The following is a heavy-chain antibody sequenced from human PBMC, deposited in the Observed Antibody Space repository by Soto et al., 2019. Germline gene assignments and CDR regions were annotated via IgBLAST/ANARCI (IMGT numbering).Heavy chain of an antibody. CDR2: IYHSGST. CDR1: SGSISSSNW. Sequence: SETLSLTCAVSSGSISSSNWWSWVRQPPGKGLEWIGEIYHSGSTNYNPSLKSRVTISVDKSKNQFSLKLSSVTAADTAVYYCAREYISSWYHWYFDLWGRGTLVTVSS. V-gene: IGHV4-4*02. J-gene: IGHJ2*01. CDR3: AREYISSWYHWYFDL. D-gene: IGHD6-13*01.